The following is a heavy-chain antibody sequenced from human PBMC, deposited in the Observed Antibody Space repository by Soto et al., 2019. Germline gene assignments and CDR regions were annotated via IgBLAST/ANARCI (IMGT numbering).Heavy chain of an antibody. CDR1: GFTLSNYW. CDR3: ARIYCSSSSCYIDF. D-gene: IGHD2-2*02. J-gene: IGHJ4*02. CDR2: INQDGSQK. Sequence: GGSLRLSCAASGFTLSNYWMSWVRRAPGKGLEWVANINQDGSQKFYLDSVEGRFTISRDNARNSLYLQMNSLRAEDTAIYHCARIYCSSSSCYIDFWGQGILVTVSS. V-gene: IGHV3-7*03.